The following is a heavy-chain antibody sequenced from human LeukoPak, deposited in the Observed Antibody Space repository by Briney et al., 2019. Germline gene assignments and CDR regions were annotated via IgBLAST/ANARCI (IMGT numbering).Heavy chain of an antibody. J-gene: IGHJ4*02. CDR3: AKRGVVILVILVVFHKDANYFDS. Sequence: PGGTLRLSCAVSGITPSNYGMSWVRQAPGKGLEGVADISGSGGRKNYADSVKGGFTVYRDNHKNTLYLQMNSLRAEDTAVYFCAKRGVVILVILVVFHKDANYFDSWGQGALVTVSS. CDR1: GITPSNYG. CDR2: ISGSGGRK. V-gene: IGHV3-23*01. D-gene: IGHD3-9*01.